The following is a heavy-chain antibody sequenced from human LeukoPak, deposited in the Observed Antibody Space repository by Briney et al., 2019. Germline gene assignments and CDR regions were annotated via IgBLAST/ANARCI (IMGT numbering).Heavy chain of an antibody. CDR1: GFTFSSYA. CDR2: ISYDGSNK. Sequence: GRSLRLSCAASGFTFSSYAMHWVRQAPGKGLEWVAVISYDGSNKYYADSVKGRFTISRDNSKNTLYLQMNSPRAEDTAVYYCAREGQLGRYFDWLGAFDIWGQGTMVTVSS. J-gene: IGHJ3*02. V-gene: IGHV3-30-3*01. CDR3: AREGQLGRYFDWLGAFDI. D-gene: IGHD3-9*01.